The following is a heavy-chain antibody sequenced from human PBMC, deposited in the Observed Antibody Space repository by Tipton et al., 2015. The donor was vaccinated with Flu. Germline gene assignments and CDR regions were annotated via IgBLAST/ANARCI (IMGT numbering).Heavy chain of an antibody. CDR2: INHSGST. Sequence: TLSLTCAVYGGSFSGYYWSWIRQPSGKGLEWIGEINHSGSTNYNPSLKSRVTISVDTSKNQFSLKLSSVTAADTAVYYCAGGATITDYWGQGTLVTVSS. CDR1: GGSFSGYY. D-gene: IGHD5-12*01. CDR3: AGGATITDY. V-gene: IGHV4-34*01. J-gene: IGHJ4*02.